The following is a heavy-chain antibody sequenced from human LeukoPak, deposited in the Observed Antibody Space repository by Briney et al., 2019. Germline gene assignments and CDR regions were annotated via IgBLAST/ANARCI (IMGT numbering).Heavy chain of an antibody. CDR2: IRHDGNAK. Sequence: PGGSLRLSCAASGFAFSDFWMSWVRQAPGKVLEWVANIRHDGNAKNYVPSVRGRFTISRDNAKNSLYLQMNSLTVEDTAVYYCPTSHDSAGNDWGQGTLVTVSS. D-gene: IGHD2-15*01. J-gene: IGHJ4*02. CDR3: PTSHDSAGND. CDR1: GFAFSDFW. V-gene: IGHV3-7*01.